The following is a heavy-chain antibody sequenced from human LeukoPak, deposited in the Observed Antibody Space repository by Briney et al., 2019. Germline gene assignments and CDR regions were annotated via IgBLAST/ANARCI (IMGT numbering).Heavy chain of an antibody. CDR2: TYYSGTT. J-gene: IGHJ4*02. D-gene: IGHD6-13*01. V-gene: IGHV4-59*01. Sequence: PSETLSLTCTVSGGSISSYYWSWIRQPPGKGLEWIGYTYYSGTTNYNPSLKSRVTISVDTSRNQFSLKLSSVTAADTAVYYCARGVYIAAAQYGYWGQGTLVTVSS. CDR3: ARGVYIAAAQYGY. CDR1: GGSISSYY.